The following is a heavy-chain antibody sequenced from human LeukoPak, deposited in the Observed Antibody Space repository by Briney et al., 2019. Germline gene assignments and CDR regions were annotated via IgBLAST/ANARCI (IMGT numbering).Heavy chain of an antibody. CDR2: INPKSGGT. D-gene: IGHD1-26*01. Sequence: ASVTVSCKASGGTFSSYAISWVRQAPGQGLEWMGWINPKSGGTSYPQKFQGRLTMTRDTSISTAYMELSRLGSDDTAVYYCVPSANYYYFDYWGQGTLVTVSS. CDR1: GGTFSSYA. CDR3: VPSANYYYFDY. V-gene: IGHV1-2*02. J-gene: IGHJ4*02.